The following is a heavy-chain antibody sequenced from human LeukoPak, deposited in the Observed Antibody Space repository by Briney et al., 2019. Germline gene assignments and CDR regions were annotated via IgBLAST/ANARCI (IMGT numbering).Heavy chain of an antibody. CDR1: GGSISSYY. D-gene: IGHD3-9*01. Sequence: SETLSLTCTVSGGSISSYYWSWIRQPPGKGLEWIGYIYSSGSTNYNPSLKSRVTISVDTSKNQFSLKLSSVTAADTAVYYCARVGRYYDILTGYSPYYMDVWGKGTTVTVSS. CDR3: ARVGRYYDILTGYSPYYMDV. CDR2: IYSSGST. V-gene: IGHV4-59*01. J-gene: IGHJ6*03.